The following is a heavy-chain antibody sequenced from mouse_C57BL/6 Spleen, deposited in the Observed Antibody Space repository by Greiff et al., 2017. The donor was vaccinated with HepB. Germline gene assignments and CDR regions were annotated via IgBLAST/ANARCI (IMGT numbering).Heavy chain of an antibody. V-gene: IGHV1-82*01. CDR2: IYPGDGDT. J-gene: IGHJ1*03. CDR1: GYAFSSSW. CDR3: ARDGLDSNYEDWYFDV. D-gene: IGHD2-5*01. Sequence: VQLQQSGPELVKPGASVKISCKASGYAFSSSWMNWVKQRPGKGLEWIGRIYPGDGDTNYNGKFKGKATLTADKSSSTAYMQLSSLTSEDSAVYFCARDGLDSNYEDWYFDVWGTGTTVTVSS.